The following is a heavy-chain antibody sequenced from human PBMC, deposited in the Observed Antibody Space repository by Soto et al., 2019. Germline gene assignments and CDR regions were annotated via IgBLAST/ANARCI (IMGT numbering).Heavy chain of an antibody. V-gene: IGHV3-30-3*01. J-gene: IGHJ4*02. CDR2: ISYDGSNK. Sequence: QVQLVESGGGVVQPGRSLRLSWAASGFAFSTCAMHWVRQAPGKGLEWVALISYDGSNKYYADSVKGRFTISRDNSKNTLYLQMNSLRAEDTAVYYCVRDKRGLRFLEWSYYFDYWGQGTLVTVSS. CDR3: VRDKRGLRFLEWSYYFDY. CDR1: GFAFSTCA. D-gene: IGHD3-3*01.